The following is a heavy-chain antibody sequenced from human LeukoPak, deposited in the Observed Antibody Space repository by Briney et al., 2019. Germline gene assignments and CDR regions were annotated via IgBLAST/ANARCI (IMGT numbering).Heavy chain of an antibody. Sequence: GGSLRLSYAASGFTFSSCAMSWVRQAPGKGLEWVSAIVGGGTSTYYADSAKGRFTISRDNSRNTLYLQMNSLRAEDTAVYYCAKATMVRGVISLFDFWGQGTLVTVSS. J-gene: IGHJ4*02. D-gene: IGHD3-10*01. CDR2: IVGGGTST. V-gene: IGHV3-23*01. CDR1: GFTFSSCA. CDR3: AKATMVRGVISLFDF.